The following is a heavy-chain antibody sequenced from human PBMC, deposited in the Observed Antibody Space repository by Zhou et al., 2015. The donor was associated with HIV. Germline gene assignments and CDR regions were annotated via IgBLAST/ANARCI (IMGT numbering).Heavy chain of an antibody. CDR1: GGTFSSYA. D-gene: IGHD1-7*01. CDR2: IIPIFGTA. CDR3: ARDRLGPKLTGTTGRFDP. J-gene: IGHJ5*02. V-gene: IGHV1-69*01. Sequence: QVQLVQSGAEVKKPGSSVKVSCKASGGTFSSYAISWVRQAPGQGLEWMGGIIPIFGTANYAQKFQGRVTITADESTSTAYMELSSLRSEDTAVYYCARDRLGPKLTGTTGRFDPWGQGTLVTVSS.